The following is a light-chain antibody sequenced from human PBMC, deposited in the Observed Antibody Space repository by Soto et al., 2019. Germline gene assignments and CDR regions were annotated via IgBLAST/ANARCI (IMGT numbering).Light chain of an antibody. V-gene: IGLV2-23*02. J-gene: IGLJ3*02. Sequence: QSVLTQPASVSGSPGQSITISCTGTSSDVGSYNLVSWYQQHPGKAPKLMIYEVNKRPSGVSYRFSGSKSGNTASLTISALQAEDEADYFCCSYAGNRRVFGGGTKLTVL. CDR2: EVN. CDR3: CSYAGNRRV. CDR1: SSDVGSYNL.